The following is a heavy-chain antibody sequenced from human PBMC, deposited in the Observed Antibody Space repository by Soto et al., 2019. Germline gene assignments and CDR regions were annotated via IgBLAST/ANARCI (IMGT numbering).Heavy chain of an antibody. CDR3: ARGGGVIVTYYFDY. J-gene: IGHJ4*02. CDR1: GGSVSGYY. D-gene: IGHD3-16*02. CDR2: INHSGST. Sequence: PSETLSLTCAVYGGSVSGYYWSWIRQPPGKGLEWIGEINHSGSTNYNPSLKSRVTISVDTSKNQFSLKLSSVTAAYTAVYYCARGGGVIVTYYFDYWGQGTLVTVSS. V-gene: IGHV4-34*01.